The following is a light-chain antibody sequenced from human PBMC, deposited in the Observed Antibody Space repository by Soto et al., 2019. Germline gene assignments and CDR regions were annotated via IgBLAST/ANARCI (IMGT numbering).Light chain of an antibody. J-gene: IGKJ1*01. CDR2: GAS. CDR3: QQYGSSRWT. V-gene: IGKV3-20*01. CDR1: QSISSNY. Sequence: ENVLTQSPGTLSLSPGERATLSCRASQSISSNYLAWYQQKPGQAPRLLVYGASSRATGIPDRFSGSGSGTDFTLTISRLEPEDFAVSYCQQYGSSRWTFGQVTKVEIK.